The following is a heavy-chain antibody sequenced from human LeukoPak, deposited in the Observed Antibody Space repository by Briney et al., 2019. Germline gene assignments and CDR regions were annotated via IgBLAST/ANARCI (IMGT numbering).Heavy chain of an antibody. CDR3: TRDLEY. CDR2: IDYGGSVT. J-gene: IGHJ4*02. V-gene: IGHV3-48*01. Sequence: GGSLRLSCSASGFTFTAYTMYWVRQAPGKGPEWVSYIDYGGSVTHYADSVKGRFTISRDNAENSLYLQMNSLRVEDTAVYYCTRDLEYWSQGVQVTVSS. CDR1: GFTFTAYT.